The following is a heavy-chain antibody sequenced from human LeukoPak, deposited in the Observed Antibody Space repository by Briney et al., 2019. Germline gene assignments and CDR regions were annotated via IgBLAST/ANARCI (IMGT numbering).Heavy chain of an antibody. V-gene: IGHV3-33*01. Sequence: PGRSLRLSCAASGFSLSNYGMHWVRQAPGKGLEWATLISYDGTDKYYADSAKGRFTISRDISKNTLYLQMNSLRAEDTAVYYCARDGANYDVDYWGQGTLVTVS. CDR2: ISYDGTDK. CDR1: GFSLSNYG. J-gene: IGHJ4*02. D-gene: IGHD3-3*01. CDR3: ARDGANYDVDY.